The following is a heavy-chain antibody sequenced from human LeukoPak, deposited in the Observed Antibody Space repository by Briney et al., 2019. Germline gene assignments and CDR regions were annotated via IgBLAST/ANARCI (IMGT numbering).Heavy chain of an antibody. D-gene: IGHD6-13*01. Sequence: GGSLRLSCAASGFSFSSYWMGWVRQAPGKGLEWVANIKQDGSEKYYVDSVKGRFTISRDNAKNSLYLQMNSLRAEDTAVYYCARESVAAAGTSFDYWGQGTLVTVSS. V-gene: IGHV3-7*03. CDR2: IKQDGSEK. J-gene: IGHJ4*02. CDR3: ARESVAAAGTSFDY. CDR1: GFSFSSYW.